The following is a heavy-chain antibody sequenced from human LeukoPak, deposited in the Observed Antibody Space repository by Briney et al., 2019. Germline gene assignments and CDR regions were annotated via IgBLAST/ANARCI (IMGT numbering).Heavy chain of an antibody. CDR2: IIPILGIA. D-gene: IGHD3-22*01. CDR1: GGTFSSYA. Sequence: SVKVSCKASGGTFSSYAISWVRQAPGQGLEWMGRIIPILGIANYAQKFQGRVTITADKSTSTAYMELSSLRSEDTAVYYCARAREYYYDSRGTFDYWGQGTLVTVSS. V-gene: IGHV1-69*04. J-gene: IGHJ4*02. CDR3: ARAREYYYDSRGTFDY.